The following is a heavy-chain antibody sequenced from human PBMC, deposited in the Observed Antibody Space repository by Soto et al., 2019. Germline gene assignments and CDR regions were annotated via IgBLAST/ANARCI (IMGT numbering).Heavy chain of an antibody. Sequence: GGSLRLSCTASGFTFGDYAMSWFRQAPGNGLEWVGFIRSKAYGGTTEYAASVKGRFTISRDDSKSIAYLQMNSLKTEDTAVYYCTREAHYYDSSGYLSDDAFDIWGQGTMVTVSS. J-gene: IGHJ3*02. CDR2: IRSKAYGGTT. D-gene: IGHD3-22*01. CDR3: TREAHYYDSSGYLSDDAFDI. V-gene: IGHV3-49*03. CDR1: GFTFGDYA.